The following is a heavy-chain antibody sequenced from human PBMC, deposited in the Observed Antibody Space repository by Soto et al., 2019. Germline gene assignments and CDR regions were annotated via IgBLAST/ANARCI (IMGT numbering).Heavy chain of an antibody. CDR3: ARSAAAGTSAYYYYGMDV. D-gene: IGHD6-13*01. CDR2: IYYSGST. Sequence: SETLSLTCTVSGGSISSSSYYWGWTRQPPXKGLEWIGSIYYSGSTYYNPSLKSRVTISVDTSKNQFSLKLSSVTAADTAVYYCARSAAAGTSAYYYYGMDVWGQGTTVTVS. J-gene: IGHJ6*02. V-gene: IGHV4-39*01. CDR1: GGSISSSSYY.